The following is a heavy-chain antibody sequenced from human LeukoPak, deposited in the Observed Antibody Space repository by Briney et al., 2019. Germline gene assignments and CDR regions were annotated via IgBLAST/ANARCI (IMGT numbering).Heavy chain of an antibody. CDR3: AKCILTGYYKGYMDV. Sequence: GGSLRLSCAASGFTFSSNYMSWVRQPPGKGLEWVSLIYSGGSTYYSDSVKGGCTISRDNSKNTVYLQMTSLRAEDTAVYYCAKCILTGYYKGYMDVWGKGTTVTISS. J-gene: IGHJ6*03. D-gene: IGHD3-9*01. V-gene: IGHV3-53*01. CDR1: GFTFSSNY. CDR2: IYSGGST.